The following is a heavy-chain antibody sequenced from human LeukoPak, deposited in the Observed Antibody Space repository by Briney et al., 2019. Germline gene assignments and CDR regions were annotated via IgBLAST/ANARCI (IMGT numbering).Heavy chain of an antibody. Sequence: ASVKVSCKASGYTFTGYYMHWVRQAPGQGLEWMGWTNPNSGGTNYAQKFQGWVTMTRDTSISTAYMELSRLRSDDTAVYYCARGSGVVVPAASYYGMDVWGQGTTVTVSS. D-gene: IGHD2-2*01. CDR3: ARGSGVVVPAASYYGMDV. CDR2: TNPNSGGT. V-gene: IGHV1-2*04. J-gene: IGHJ6*02. CDR1: GYTFTGYY.